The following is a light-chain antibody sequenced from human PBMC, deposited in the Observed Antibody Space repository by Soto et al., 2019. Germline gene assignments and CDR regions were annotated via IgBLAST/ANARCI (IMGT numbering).Light chain of an antibody. CDR3: HHYGT. CDR2: KAS. V-gene: IGKV1-5*03. J-gene: IGKJ1*01. Sequence: DIQMTQSPTTLSASVGDTVTITCRARQSLSTWLAWLQQKQGKAHKLLIYKASSLENGVPSRFSGTGSGTESTLTISSLQPDDFATYYCHHYGTFGHGTKVEIK. CDR1: QSLSTW.